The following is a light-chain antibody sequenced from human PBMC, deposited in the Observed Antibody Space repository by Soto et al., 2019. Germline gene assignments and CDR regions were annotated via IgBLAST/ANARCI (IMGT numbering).Light chain of an antibody. CDR2: DTS. Sequence: EIVLKQSPATLSLSPWESEPLSGRASQSVSSYLAWYQQRPGQAPRLLIFDTSNRATDIPARFSGSGSGTDFTLTISGLEPEDLAVYYCQPRTTRPPITVGQGTRLEIK. CDR3: QPRTTRPPIT. V-gene: IGKV3-11*01. J-gene: IGKJ5*01. CDR1: QSVSSY.